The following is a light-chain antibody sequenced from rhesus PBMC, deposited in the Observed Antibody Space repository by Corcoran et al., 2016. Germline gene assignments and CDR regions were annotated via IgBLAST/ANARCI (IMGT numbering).Light chain of an antibody. CDR3: YQHSSGYS. CDR2: GAS. Sequence: QVILTQSPATLSLSPGERATLSCRASQSVSSYLAWYQQKPGQAPRPLIYGASSRATGIPDRSSGRGSGTDFPLTLSSLEPEDVGVYHCYQHSSGYSFGQGTKVEIK. CDR1: QSVSSY. J-gene: IGKJ2*01. V-gene: IGKV3-10*01.